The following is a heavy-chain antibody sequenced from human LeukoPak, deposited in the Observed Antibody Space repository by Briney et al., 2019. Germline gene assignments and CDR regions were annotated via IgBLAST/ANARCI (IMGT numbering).Heavy chain of an antibody. CDR1: GGSISSYY. CDR2: IYYSGST. D-gene: IGHD4-17*01. CDR3: ARDSGTTVTPNWFDP. J-gene: IGHJ5*02. V-gene: IGHV4-59*12. Sequence: SETLSLTCTVSGGSISSYYWSWIRQPPGKGLEWIGYIYYSGSTNYNPSLKSRVTISVDTSKNQFSLKLSSVTAADTAVYYCARDSGTTVTPNWFDPWGQGTLVTVSS.